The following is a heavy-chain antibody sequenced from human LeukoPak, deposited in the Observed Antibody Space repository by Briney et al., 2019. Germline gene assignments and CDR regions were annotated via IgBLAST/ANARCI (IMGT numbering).Heavy chain of an antibody. CDR2: IIPILGIA. J-gene: IGHJ3*02. D-gene: IGHD4-23*01. CDR1: GGTFSSYA. CDR3: ARGPTVVNDAFDI. V-gene: IGHV1-69*04. Sequence: SVKVSCKASGGTFSSYAISWVRQAPGQGLEWMGRIIPILGIANYAQKFQGRVTITADKSTSTAYMELSSLRSEDTAAYYCARGPTVVNDAFDIWGQGTMVTVSS.